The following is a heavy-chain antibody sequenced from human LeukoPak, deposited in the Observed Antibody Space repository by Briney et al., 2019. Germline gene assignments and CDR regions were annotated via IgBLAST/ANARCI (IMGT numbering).Heavy chain of an antibody. J-gene: IGHJ3*02. CDR2: VYYSGNT. CDR3: ARHAINWRWAFDI. Sequence: SETLSLTCTVSGDSISSYYWSWIRQPPGKALEWIAFVYYSGNTKYNPSLKSRVTISIDTSKNQFSLKLSSVTAADTAVYYCARHAINWRWAFDIWGQGTVVTVS. V-gene: IGHV4-59*08. CDR1: GDSISSYY. D-gene: IGHD3-3*01.